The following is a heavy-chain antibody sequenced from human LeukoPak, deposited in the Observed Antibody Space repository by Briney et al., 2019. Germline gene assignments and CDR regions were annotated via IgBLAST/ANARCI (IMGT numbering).Heavy chain of an antibody. V-gene: IGHV3-23*01. Sequence: GGSLRLSXAASGFTFSSYAMTWVRQPPGKGLEWVSAISGSGGSTHYTDSVKGRFTISRDNSKNILYLQMNSLRVEDTAVYYCARRSGDREFEYWGQGTLVTVSS. CDR2: ISGSGGST. D-gene: IGHD7-27*01. CDR1: GFTFSSYA. J-gene: IGHJ4*02. CDR3: ARRSGDREFEY.